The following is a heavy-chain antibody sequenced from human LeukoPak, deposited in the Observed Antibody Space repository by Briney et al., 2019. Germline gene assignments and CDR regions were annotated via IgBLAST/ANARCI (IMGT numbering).Heavy chain of an antibody. CDR1: GGSISNFY. CDR2: IHYSGTT. D-gene: IGHD3-22*01. V-gene: IGHV4-59*08. CDR3: ARQSFTLTAPESGSIVMIPDAFDV. J-gene: IGHJ3*01. Sequence: SETLSLTCTVSGGSISNFYWNWVRQPPGKGLEWIAYIHYSGTTNYNPSLKSRVTISVDTSKNQFSLKLSSVTAADTAVYYCARQSFTLTAPESGSIVMIPDAFDVWGQGTMVTVSS.